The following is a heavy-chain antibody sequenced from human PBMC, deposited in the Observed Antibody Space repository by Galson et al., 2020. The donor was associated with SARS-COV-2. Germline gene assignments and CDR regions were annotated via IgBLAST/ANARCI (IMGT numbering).Heavy chain of an antibody. Sequence: GESLKISCAASGFTFSSYVMSWVRQAPGKGLEWVSAINSNGDRTSYADSVKGRFTISRDNSKNTLYLQVNSLRAEDTAVYYCAKGAGGYYYFDCWGQGTLVTVSS. CDR2: INSNGDRT. CDR3: AKGAGGYYYFDC. V-gene: IGHV3-23*01. D-gene: IGHD1-26*01. CDR1: GFTFSSYV. J-gene: IGHJ4*02.